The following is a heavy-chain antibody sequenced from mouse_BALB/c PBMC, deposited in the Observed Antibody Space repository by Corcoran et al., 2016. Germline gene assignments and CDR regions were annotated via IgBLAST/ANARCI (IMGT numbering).Heavy chain of an antibody. CDR1: GYTFTNYG. D-gene: IGHD3-2*02. J-gene: IGHJ4*01. V-gene: IGHV9-3-1*01. CDR3: ATQAYAMDY. Sequence: QIQLVQSGPELKKPGGTVKISCKASGYTFTNYGMNWVKQAPGKGLKWMGWINTYTGEPTYVDDFKGRFAFSLETSASTAYLQINNLKNEDTATYFCATQAYAMDYWGQGTSVTVSS. CDR2: INTYTGEP.